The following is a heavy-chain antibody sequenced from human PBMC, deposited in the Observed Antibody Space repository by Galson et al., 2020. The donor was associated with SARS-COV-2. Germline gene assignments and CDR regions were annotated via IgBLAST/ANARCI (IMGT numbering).Heavy chain of an antibody. J-gene: IGHJ5*02. V-gene: IGHV4-61*02. D-gene: IGHD1-26*01. CDR2: IYTSGST. CDR3: ARALVGALNWFDP. CDR1: GGYISSGSYY. Sequence: SETLSLTCTVSGGYISSGSYYWSWIRQPAGTGLEWIGRIYTSGSTNYNPSLKSRVTISVDTSKNQFSLKLSSVTAADTAVYYCARALVGALNWFDPWGQGTLVTVSS.